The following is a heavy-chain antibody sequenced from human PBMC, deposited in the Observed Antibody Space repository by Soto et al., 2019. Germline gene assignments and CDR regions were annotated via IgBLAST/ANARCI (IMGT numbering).Heavy chain of an antibody. D-gene: IGHD4-17*01. V-gene: IGHV4-4*07. Sequence: PSETLSLTCTVSGGSISNYFCNWIRQPAGKGLEWIGRIDNSGSTNYNPSLKSRITMSADTSRNQFSLKLNSVTAADTAVYYCARHGSGDYELDYWGQGTLVTVSS. J-gene: IGHJ4*02. CDR1: GGSISNYF. CDR2: IDNSGST. CDR3: ARHGSGDYELDY.